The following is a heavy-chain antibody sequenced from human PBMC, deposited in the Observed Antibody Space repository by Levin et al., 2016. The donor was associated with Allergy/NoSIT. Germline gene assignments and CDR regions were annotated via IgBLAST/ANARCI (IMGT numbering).Heavy chain of an antibody. CDR2: IYYTGAT. D-gene: IGHD3-10*01. CDR1: GVSVTSTSSY. Sequence: SETLSLTCGVSGVSVTSTSSYWSWVRQSPGKGLEWIGYIYYTGATSLNPSLKSRVTMSVDTSKNQFSLKVSSVTAADTAVYYCARDFAMLRGVAPGEFDSWGQGILVRVSS. V-gene: IGHV4-61*01. CDR3: ARDFAMLRGVAPGEFDS. J-gene: IGHJ4*02.